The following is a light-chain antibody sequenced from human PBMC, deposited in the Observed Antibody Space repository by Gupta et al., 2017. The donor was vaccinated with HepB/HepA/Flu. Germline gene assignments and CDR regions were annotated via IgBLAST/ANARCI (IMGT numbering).Light chain of an antibody. CDR3: AAWDDNRNGPV. J-gene: IGLJ2*01. CDR1: NSNIGINT. Sequence: QSVLPQPPSASGTPGQRVTISCSRRNSNIGINTVTWYQQLPGTAPNLLIYVNNQRPSGVPDRFSGSKSGTSASLAISGLQAEDEADYYCAAWDDNRNGPVFGGGTKVTVL. V-gene: IGLV1-44*01. CDR2: VNN.